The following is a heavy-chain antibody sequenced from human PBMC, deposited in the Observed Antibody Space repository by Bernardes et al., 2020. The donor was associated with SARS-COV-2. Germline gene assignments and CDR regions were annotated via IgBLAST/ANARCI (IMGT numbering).Heavy chain of an antibody. CDR1: GGSIGRSDYY. CDR2: IYYGGDT. CDR3: ARRCSSWYWYFDL. J-gene: IGHJ2*01. Sequence: SETLSLTCTVSGGSIGRSDYYWGWIRQPPGKGLEWIGSIYYGGDTYYNPSLKSRVTISVDTSTNQFSLILSSVTAADTAVYYCARRCSSWYWYFDLWGRGTLVTVSS. D-gene: IGHD6-13*01. V-gene: IGHV4-39*01.